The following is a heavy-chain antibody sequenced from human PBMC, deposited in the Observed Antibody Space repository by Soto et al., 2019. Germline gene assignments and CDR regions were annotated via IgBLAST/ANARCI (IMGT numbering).Heavy chain of an antibody. CDR1: SDTFNNSA. CDR3: ARDRHLAAHGMDV. D-gene: IGHD6-13*01. Sequence: QVQLVQSGAEVKMPGSSVKVSCRASSDTFNNSAISWVRQAPGLGLEWMGGIIPVFGTTNYAQKFQGRVTITADASTTTAYMEVSSLRSKDTAVYYCARDRHLAAHGMDVWGQGTTVTVAS. CDR2: IIPVFGTT. J-gene: IGHJ6*02. V-gene: IGHV1-69*01.